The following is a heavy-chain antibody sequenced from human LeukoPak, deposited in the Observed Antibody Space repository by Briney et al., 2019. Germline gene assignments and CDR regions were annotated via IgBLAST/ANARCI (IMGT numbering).Heavy chain of an antibody. Sequence: SETLSLTCAVYGGSFSSYYWSWIRQPPGKGLEWIGYIYYSGSTNYNPSLKSRVTISVDTSKNQFSLKLSSVTAADTAVYYCARSSYYYDSSGTQRWFDPWGQGTLVTVSS. V-gene: IGHV4-59*01. CDR3: ARSSYYYDSSGTQRWFDP. CDR2: IYYSGST. D-gene: IGHD3-22*01. J-gene: IGHJ5*02. CDR1: GGSFSSYY.